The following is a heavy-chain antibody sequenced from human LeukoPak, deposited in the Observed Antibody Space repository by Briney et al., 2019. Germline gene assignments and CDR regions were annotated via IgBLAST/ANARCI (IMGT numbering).Heavy chain of an antibody. Sequence: GGSLRLSSAASGFTFSSYAMSWVRQAPGKGLEWVSAISGSGGSTYYADSVKGRFTISRDNSKNTLYLQMNSLRAEDTAVYSCAKDHLGLRGPHYWGQGTLVTVSS. CDR3: AKDHLGLRGPHY. V-gene: IGHV3-23*01. CDR1: GFTFSSYA. CDR2: ISGSGGST. J-gene: IGHJ4*02. D-gene: IGHD7-27*01.